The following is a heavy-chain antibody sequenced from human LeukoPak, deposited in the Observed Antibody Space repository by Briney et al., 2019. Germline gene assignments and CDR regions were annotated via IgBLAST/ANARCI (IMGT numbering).Heavy chain of an antibody. J-gene: IGHJ4*02. Sequence: GGSLRLSYAGSGFTFSSYWMHWVRQAPGKGLVWVSRINSDGSSTSYADSVKGRFTISRDNGKNTLYLQMNSLRVEDTAMYFCARDRYSSGWTGTLNYWGQGTLVTVSS. CDR3: ARDRYSSGWTGTLNY. CDR2: INSDGSST. V-gene: IGHV3-74*01. D-gene: IGHD6-19*01. CDR1: GFTFSSYW.